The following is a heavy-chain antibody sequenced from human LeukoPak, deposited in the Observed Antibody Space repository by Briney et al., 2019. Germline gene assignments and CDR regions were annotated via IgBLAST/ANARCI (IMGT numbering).Heavy chain of an antibody. Sequence: SVTVSCKASGGTFSSYAISWVRQAPGQGLEWMGRIIPILGIANYAQKFQGRVTITADKSTSTAYMELSSLRSEDTAVYYCASTDIVATIRGYYFDYWGQGTLVTVSS. D-gene: IGHD5-12*01. J-gene: IGHJ4*02. CDR2: IIPILGIA. CDR3: ASTDIVATIRGYYFDY. V-gene: IGHV1-69*04. CDR1: GGTFSSYA.